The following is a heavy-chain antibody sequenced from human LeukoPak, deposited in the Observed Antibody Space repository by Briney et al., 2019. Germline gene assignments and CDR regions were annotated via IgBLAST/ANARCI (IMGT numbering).Heavy chain of an antibody. V-gene: IGHV4-31*03. D-gene: IGHD2-2*01. CDR3: ASYIVVVPAAGNWFDP. J-gene: IGHJ5*02. CDR1: GGSISSGGYY. Sequence: SETLSLTCTVSGGSISSGGYYWSWIRQHPGKGLEWIGYIYYSGSTYYNPSLKSRVTMSVDTSKNQFSLKLSSVTAADTAVYYCASYIVVVPAAGNWFDPWGQGTLVTVSS. CDR2: IYYSGST.